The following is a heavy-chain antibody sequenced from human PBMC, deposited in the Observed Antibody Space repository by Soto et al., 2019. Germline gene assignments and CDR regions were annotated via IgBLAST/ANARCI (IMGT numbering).Heavy chain of an antibody. J-gene: IGHJ6*02. D-gene: IGHD3-3*01. CDR2: ISSSSSTI. CDR1: GFTFSSYS. V-gene: IGHV3-48*02. CDR3: ARDRYYDFWSDKHPSYGMDV. Sequence: GGSLRLSCAASGFTFSSYSMNWVRQAPGKGLEWVSYISSSSSTIYYADSVKGRFTISRDNAKNSLYLQMNSLRDEDTAVYYCARDRYYDFWSDKHPSYGMDVWGQGTTVTVSS.